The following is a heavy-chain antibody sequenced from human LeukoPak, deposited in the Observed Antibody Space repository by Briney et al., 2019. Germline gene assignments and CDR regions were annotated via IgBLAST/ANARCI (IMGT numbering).Heavy chain of an antibody. Sequence: SETLSLTCTVSGGSISSGYYYWSWIRQPPGKGLEWIGYIHQSGSTYYNPSLKSRVTISVDRSKNQFSLKLTSVTAADTAVYYCARVAPNWNDDGYYFDYWGQGTLATVSS. CDR3: ARVAPNWNDDGYYFDY. J-gene: IGHJ4*02. V-gene: IGHV4-30-2*01. CDR2: IHQSGST. CDR1: GGSISSGYYY. D-gene: IGHD1-20*01.